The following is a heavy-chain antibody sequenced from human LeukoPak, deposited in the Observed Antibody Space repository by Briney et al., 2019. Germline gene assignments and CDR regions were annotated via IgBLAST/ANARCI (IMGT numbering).Heavy chain of an antibody. D-gene: IGHD3-22*01. Sequence: GGSLRLSCAASGFTFSSYAMSWVRQAPGKGLEWVSAISGSGGSTYYADSVKGRFTISRDNSKNTLYLQMNSLRAEDTAVYYCARDYYYDSSGYYHWGQGTLVTVSS. CDR3: ARDYYYDSSGYYH. CDR2: ISGSGGST. J-gene: IGHJ5*02. V-gene: IGHV3-23*01. CDR1: GFTFSSYA.